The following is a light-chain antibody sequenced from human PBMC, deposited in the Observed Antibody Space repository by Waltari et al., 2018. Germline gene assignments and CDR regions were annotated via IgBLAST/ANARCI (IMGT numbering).Light chain of an antibody. V-gene: IGLV1-36*01. CDR3: AAWDASLSSWL. Sequence: SVLPLPPSVSAAPRQTVAISCSGSCPHIGHNSVTGYPQHPGNPPKLLIYYDDLLSSGVSDRFSGSKSGTSASLAIAGLQSEDEAHYYCAAWDASLSSWLFGGGTKLTVL. CDR1: CPHIGHNS. CDR2: YDD. J-gene: IGLJ3*02.